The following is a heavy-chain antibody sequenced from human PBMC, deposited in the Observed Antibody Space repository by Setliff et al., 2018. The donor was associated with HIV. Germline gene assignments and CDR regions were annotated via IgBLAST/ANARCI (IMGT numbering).Heavy chain of an antibody. V-gene: IGHV1-2*06. CDR2: INPNSGGT. CDR3: ALIRLGAVAGFDY. J-gene: IGHJ4*02. Sequence: ASVKVSCKASGYTFSDYYMHWVRQAPGQGLEWMGRINPNSGGTNYAQKFQGRVTFTGDTSASTAYMELSSLRSQDTAVYYCALIRLGAVAGFDYWGQGTLVTVSS. CDR1: GYTFSDYY. D-gene: IGHD6-19*01.